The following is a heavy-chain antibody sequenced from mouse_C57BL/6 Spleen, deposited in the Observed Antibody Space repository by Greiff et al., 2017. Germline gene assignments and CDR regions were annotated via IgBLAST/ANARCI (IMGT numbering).Heavy chain of an antibody. CDR3: ARGSYYSNSYYVDY. D-gene: IGHD2-5*01. V-gene: IGHV1-81*01. J-gene: IGHJ2*01. Sequence: QVQLQQSGAELARPGASVKLSCKASGYTFTSYGISWVKQRTGQGLEWIGEIYPRSGNTYYNEKFKGKATLTADKSSSTAYMELRSLTSEDSAVYFCARGSYYSNSYYVDYWGQGTTLTVSS. CDR2: IYPRSGNT. CDR1: GYTFTSYG.